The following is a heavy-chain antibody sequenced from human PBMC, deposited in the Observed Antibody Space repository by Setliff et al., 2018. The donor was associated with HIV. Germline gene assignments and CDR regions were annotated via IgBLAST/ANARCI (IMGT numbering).Heavy chain of an antibody. Sequence: SETLSLTCAIYGGSFSGYYWSWIRQPPGRGLEWIGEINHSGSTNYNPSLKSRVTISVDTSKNQFSLKLNSVTAADTAEYYGARRGWNGYKSFDYWGQGALVTVSS. J-gene: IGHJ4*02. CDR1: GGSFSGYY. D-gene: IGHD1-1*01. V-gene: IGHV4-34*01. CDR3: ARRGWNGYKSFDY. CDR2: INHSGST.